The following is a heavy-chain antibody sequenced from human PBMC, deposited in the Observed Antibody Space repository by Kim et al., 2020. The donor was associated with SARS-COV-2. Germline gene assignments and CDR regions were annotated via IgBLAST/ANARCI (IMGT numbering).Heavy chain of an antibody. Sequence: GTNYAQKFQGRVTMTRDTSISTAYMELSRLRSDDTAVYYCARDHYSNYVNWGQGTLVTVSS. CDR3: ARDHYSNYVN. J-gene: IGHJ4*02. D-gene: IGHD4-4*01. CDR2: GT. V-gene: IGHV1-2*02.